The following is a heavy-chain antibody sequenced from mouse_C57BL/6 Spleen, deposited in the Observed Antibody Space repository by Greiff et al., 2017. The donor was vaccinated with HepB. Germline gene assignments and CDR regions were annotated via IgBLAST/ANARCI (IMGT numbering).Heavy chain of an antibody. D-gene: IGHD2-5*01. CDR3: ARAGYSNYWYFDV. V-gene: IGHV5-4*03. CDR1: GFTFSSYA. J-gene: IGHJ1*03. CDR2: ISDGGSYT. Sequence: EVKLQESGGGLVKPGGSLKLSCAASGFTFSSYAMSWVRQTPEKRLEWVATISDGGSYTYYPNNVKGRFTISRDNAKNNLYLQMSHLKSEDTAMYYCARAGYSNYWYFDVWGTGTTVTVSS.